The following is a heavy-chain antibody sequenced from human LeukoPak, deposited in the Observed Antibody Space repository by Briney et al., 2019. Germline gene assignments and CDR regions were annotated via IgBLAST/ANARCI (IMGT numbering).Heavy chain of an antibody. D-gene: IGHD2-21*02. J-gene: IGHJ4*02. Sequence: GASVKVSCKASGYSFTSNYMHWVRQAPGQGLEWMGIINPSGGSTSYAQKFQGRVTMTRDTSTSTVYMELSSLRSEDTAVYYCARSRVVTASFDYWGQGTLVTVSS. V-gene: IGHV1-46*01. CDR2: INPSGGST. CDR1: GYSFTSNY. CDR3: ARSRVVTASFDY.